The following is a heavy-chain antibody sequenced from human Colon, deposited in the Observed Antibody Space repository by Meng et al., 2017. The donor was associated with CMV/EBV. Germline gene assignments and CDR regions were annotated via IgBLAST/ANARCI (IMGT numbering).Heavy chain of an antibody. CDR1: GYTFTGFD. Sequence: SVKVSCKASGYTFTGFDIHWVRQAAGQGPEWMGRIIPTLDMATYAQKFQGRVTLAADKSTTTVYMELGSLTSDDTAIYYCARGENLTGDDSWGQGTLVTVSS. D-gene: IGHD1-20*01. CDR2: IIPTLDMA. J-gene: IGHJ4*02. CDR3: ARGENLTGDDS. V-gene: IGHV1-69*04.